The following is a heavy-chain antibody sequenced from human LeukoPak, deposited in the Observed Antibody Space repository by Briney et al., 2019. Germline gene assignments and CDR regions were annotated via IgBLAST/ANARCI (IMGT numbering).Heavy chain of an antibody. CDR2: INPNSGGT. V-gene: IGHV1-2*02. CDR3: AREDSAAGTVFDY. D-gene: IGHD6-13*01. Sequence: GASVKVSCKASGYTFTGYYMHWVRQAAGQGLEWMGWINPNSGGTNYAQKFQGRVTMTRDTSISTAYMELSRLRSDDTAVYYCAREDSAAGTVFDYWGQGTLVTVSS. J-gene: IGHJ4*02. CDR1: GYTFTGYY.